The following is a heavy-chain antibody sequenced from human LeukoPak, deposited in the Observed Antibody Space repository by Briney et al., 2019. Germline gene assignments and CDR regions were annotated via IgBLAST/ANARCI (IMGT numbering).Heavy chain of an antibody. J-gene: IGHJ3*02. CDR1: GYTLNELS. V-gene: IGHV1-24*01. Sequence: ASVKVSCKVSGYTLNELSVHWVRQAPGKGLEWMGGFDPEDGEPIYAHQFQGRVTLTEDTSSDTAYMEMNNLRSEDTAVYYCASPLQDFWSGYSPLTNHDAFDIWGQGTMVTVSS. CDR3: ASPLQDFWSGYSPLTNHDAFDI. CDR2: FDPEDGEP. D-gene: IGHD3-3*01.